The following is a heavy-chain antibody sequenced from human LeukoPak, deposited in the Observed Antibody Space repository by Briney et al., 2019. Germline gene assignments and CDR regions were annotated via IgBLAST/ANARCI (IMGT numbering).Heavy chain of an antibody. V-gene: IGHV3-23*01. CDR1: GFTFNNFA. J-gene: IGHJ5*02. Sequence: GGSLRLSCAASGFTFNNFAMSWVRQAPGKGLEWVSAISGSGGSTYYADSVKGRFTISRDNSKNTLYLQMNSLRAEDTAVYYCAKTDGYYDFWSGPNWFDPWGQGTLVTVSS. CDR3: AKTDGYYDFWSGPNWFDP. D-gene: IGHD3-3*01. CDR2: ISGSGGST.